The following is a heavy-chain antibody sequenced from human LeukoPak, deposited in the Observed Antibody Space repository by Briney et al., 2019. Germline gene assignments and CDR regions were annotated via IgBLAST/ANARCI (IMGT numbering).Heavy chain of an antibody. CDR1: GGSISSYY. CDR2: IYTSGST. CDR3: AILRVNYGGNWFDP. Sequence: SETLSLTCTVSGGSISSYYWSWIRQPAGKGLEWIGRIYTSGSTNYNPSLKSRVTMSVDTSKNQFSLKLSSVTAADTAAYYCAILRVNYGGNWFDPWGQGTLVTVSS. V-gene: IGHV4-4*07. J-gene: IGHJ5*02. D-gene: IGHD4-23*01.